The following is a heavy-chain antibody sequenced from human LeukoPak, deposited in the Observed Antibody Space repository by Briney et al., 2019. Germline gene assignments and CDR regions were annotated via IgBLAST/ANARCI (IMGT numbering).Heavy chain of an antibody. CDR1: GFTFSSYA. Sequence: GGSLRLSCAASGFTFSSYAMSWVRQAPGKGLEWVSAISGSGGSTYYADSVKGRFTISRDNSKNTLYLQMNSLRAEDTAVYYCASHDHSSYVVFWGQGALVTVSS. D-gene: IGHD4-4*01. J-gene: IGHJ4*02. CDR2: ISGSGGST. CDR3: ASHDHSSYVVF. V-gene: IGHV3-23*01.